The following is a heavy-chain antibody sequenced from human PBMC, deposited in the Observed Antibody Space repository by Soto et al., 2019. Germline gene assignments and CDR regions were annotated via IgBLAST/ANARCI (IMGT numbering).Heavy chain of an antibody. V-gene: IGHV3-30*03. D-gene: IGHD5-12*01. Sequence: PGGSLRLSCAASGFTFSSYGMHWVRQAPGKGLEWVAVISYDGSNKYYADSVKGRFTISRDNSKNTLYLQMNSLRAEDTAVYYCATTQGYSGYGPRYWGQGTLVTVSS. CDR1: GFTFSSYG. CDR2: ISYDGSNK. J-gene: IGHJ4*02. CDR3: ATTQGYSGYGPRY.